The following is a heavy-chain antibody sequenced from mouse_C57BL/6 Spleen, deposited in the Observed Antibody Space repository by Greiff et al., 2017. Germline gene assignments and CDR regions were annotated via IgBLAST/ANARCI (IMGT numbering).Heavy chain of an antibody. Sequence: EVQLVESGAELVRPGSSVKMSCKTSGYTFTSYGIHWVKQRPGQGLEWIGYIYIGNGYTEYNEKFKGKATLTSDTSSSTAYMQLSSLTSEDSAIYFCARSPYGYDEDYAMDYWGQGTSVTVSS. CDR2: IYIGNGYT. CDR1: GYTFTSYG. CDR3: ARSPYGYDEDYAMDY. J-gene: IGHJ4*01. D-gene: IGHD2-2*01. V-gene: IGHV1-58*01.